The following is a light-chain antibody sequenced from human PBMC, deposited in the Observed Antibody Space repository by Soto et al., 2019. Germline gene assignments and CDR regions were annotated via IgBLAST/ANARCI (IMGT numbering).Light chain of an antibody. V-gene: IGKV3-20*01. CDR3: QQYGSSPHT. CDR1: QSVSSSY. CDR2: GAS. J-gene: IGKJ2*01. Sequence: EIVLTQSPGTLSLSPGERATLSCRASQSVSSSYLAWYQQKPGQAPRLIIYGASSRTTGIPDMFSGSGSGTDFTLTIRRLEPEDFALYYCQQYGSSPHTFGLGTKLEIK.